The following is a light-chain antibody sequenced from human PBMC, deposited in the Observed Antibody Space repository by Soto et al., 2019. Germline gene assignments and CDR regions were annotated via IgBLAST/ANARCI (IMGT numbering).Light chain of an antibody. CDR2: EGG. CDR1: SSDVGSYIL. Sequence: QSALTQPASVSGSPGQSITISCTGTSSDVGSYILVSWYQQHPGKAPKLMIYEGGKRPSGVSDRFSGSKSGNTASLTISGLQAEDEADYYCCTYAGGTTWVFGGGTKLTV. V-gene: IGLV2-23*01. CDR3: CTYAGGTTWV. J-gene: IGLJ3*02.